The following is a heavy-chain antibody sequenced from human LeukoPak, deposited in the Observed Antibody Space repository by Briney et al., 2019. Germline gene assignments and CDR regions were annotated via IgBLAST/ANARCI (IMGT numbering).Heavy chain of an antibody. CDR1: GFTFSSYG. J-gene: IGHJ4*02. CDR2: IWYGGSNK. V-gene: IGHV3-30*02. Sequence: GGSLRLSCAASGFTFSSYGMHWVRQAPGKGLEWVAVIWYGGSNKYYADSVKGRFTISRDTSKNTLYLQMNSLRAEDTAVYYCAKYDSAVAGSYYFDYWGQGTLVTVSS. CDR3: AKYDSAVAGSYYFDY. D-gene: IGHD6-19*01.